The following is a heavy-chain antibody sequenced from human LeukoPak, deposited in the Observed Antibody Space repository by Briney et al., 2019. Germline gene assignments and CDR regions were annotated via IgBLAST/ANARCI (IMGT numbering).Heavy chain of an antibody. CDR1: GGSISSGDYY. CDR3: ARSRGLRFLEW. D-gene: IGHD3-3*01. V-gene: IGHV4-39*02. J-gene: IGHJ4*02. Sequence: SQTLSLTCTVSGGSISSGDYYWSWIRQPPGKGLEWIATIYYSGRPYYNPSLLSRVNISVDTSKNHFSLKLSSVTAADTAVYYCARSRGLRFLEWWGQGTLVTVSS. CDR2: IYYSGRP.